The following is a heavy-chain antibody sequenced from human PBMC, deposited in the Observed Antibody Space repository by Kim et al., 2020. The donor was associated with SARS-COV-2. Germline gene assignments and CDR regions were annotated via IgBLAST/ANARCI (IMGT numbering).Heavy chain of an antibody. J-gene: IGHJ5*02. CDR2: IYYSGST. CDR3: ARYCSSTTCWWFDP. V-gene: IGHV4-31*03. D-gene: IGHD2-2*01. CDR1: GGSISSGGYY. Sequence: SETLSLTCTVSGGSISSGGYYWSWSRQYPGKGLEWIGYIYYSGSTYYNTSLRSRVSISVDTSKNQFSLKLNSVTAADTAVYYCARYCSSTTCWWFDPCG.